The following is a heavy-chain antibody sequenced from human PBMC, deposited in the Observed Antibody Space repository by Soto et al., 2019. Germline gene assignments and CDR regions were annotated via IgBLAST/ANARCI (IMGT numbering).Heavy chain of an antibody. Sequence: GGSLRLSCAGSGFTFSCCAMRWVRQAPGKGLEWVSAISGSSAVTYYADSVKGRFTISRDNFRNTVYLQMNSLRAEDTAIYYCAKTPYENYYYYFDYWGQGTLVTVSS. V-gene: IGHV3-23*01. CDR1: GFTFSCCA. CDR2: ISGSSAVT. J-gene: IGHJ4*02. D-gene: IGHD3-22*01. CDR3: AKTPYENYYYYFDY.